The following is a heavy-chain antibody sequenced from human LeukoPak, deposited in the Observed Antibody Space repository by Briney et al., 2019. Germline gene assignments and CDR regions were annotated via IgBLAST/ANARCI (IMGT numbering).Heavy chain of an antibody. J-gene: IGHJ4*02. D-gene: IGHD3-16*01. CDR2: IDSGDNT. CDR1: GFTFRSHY. Sequence: GGSLRLSCAASGFTFRSHYMSWVRQAPGKGLEWVSIIDSGDNTYYADSVKGRFTVSRDNSKNTLYLQMNSLRAEDTAVYYCARDGVPIEYWGQGTLVTVSS. V-gene: IGHV3-53*01. CDR3: ARDGVPIEY.